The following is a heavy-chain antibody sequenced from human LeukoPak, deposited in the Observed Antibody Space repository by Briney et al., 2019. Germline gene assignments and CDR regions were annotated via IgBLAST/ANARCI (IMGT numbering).Heavy chain of an antibody. CDR3: ARRGEVGFDY. D-gene: IGHD3-16*01. J-gene: IGHJ4*02. CDR1: GYTFTIYD. CDR2: INPSGGST. Sequence: ASVKVSCKASGYTFTIYDINWVRQAPGQGLEWMGIINPSGGSTSYAQKFQGRVTMTRDMSTSTVYMELSSLRSEDTAVYYCARRGEVGFDYWGQGTLVTVSS. V-gene: IGHV1-46*01.